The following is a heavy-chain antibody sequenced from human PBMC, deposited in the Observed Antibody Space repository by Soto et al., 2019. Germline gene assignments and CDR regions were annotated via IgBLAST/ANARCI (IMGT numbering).Heavy chain of an antibody. Sequence: EVLLVESGGDSVQPGGSLRLSCAASGFTFSTYWMHWVRQAPGEGLVWVSRIKGDGSTTSSADSVEGRFTISRDNAKNTVYLHMNSLRADDTAVYYCARGAFHNYYVDYWGQGTLVTVSS. D-gene: IGHD3-3*02. CDR2: IKGDGSTT. J-gene: IGHJ4*02. V-gene: IGHV3-74*01. CDR1: GFTFSTYW. CDR3: ARGAFHNYYVDY.